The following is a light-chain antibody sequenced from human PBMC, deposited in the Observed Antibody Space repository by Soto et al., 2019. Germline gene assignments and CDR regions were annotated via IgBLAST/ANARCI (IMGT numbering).Light chain of an antibody. J-gene: IGKJ4*01. CDR3: QQYTI. CDR2: GAS. CDR1: QSVSSSY. V-gene: IGKV3-20*01. Sequence: DIVLTQSPGTLSLSPGERATLSCRASQSVSSSYLAWYQQKPGQAPRLLIYGASSRATGIPDRFSGSGSGTDFTLTISRLEPEDFAVYYCQQYTIFGGGTKVEIK.